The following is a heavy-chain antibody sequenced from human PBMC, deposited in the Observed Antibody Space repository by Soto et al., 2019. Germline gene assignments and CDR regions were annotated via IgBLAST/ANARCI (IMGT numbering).Heavy chain of an antibody. J-gene: IGHJ5*02. V-gene: IGHV2-5*02. D-gene: IGHD5-18*01. CDR1: GFSLSNIGVC. CDR3: ARLDTAVDLIIEP. Sequence: SFPTLVNPKQTLTLTCTFSGFSLSNIGVCGGWILRPPGKALEWLTLIYWDDDKRYSPSLKSRLTITKDTSKNQVVLTMTNMDPVDTATYYCARLDTAVDLIIEPWGQGTLVTVS. CDR2: IYWDDDK.